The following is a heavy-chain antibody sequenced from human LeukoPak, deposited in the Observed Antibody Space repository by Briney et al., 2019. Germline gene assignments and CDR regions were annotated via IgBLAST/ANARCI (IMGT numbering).Heavy chain of an antibody. CDR2: IYYSGST. J-gene: IGHJ4*02. CDR3: ARATALKYYFDY. CDR1: GGSISSYY. V-gene: IGHV4-59*01. D-gene: IGHD5-18*01. Sequence: PSETLSLTCTVSGGSISSYYWSWIRQPPGKGLEWIGYIYYSGSTNYNPSLKSRVTISVDTSKNQFSLKLSSVTAADTAVYYCARATALKYYFDYWGQGTLVTVSS.